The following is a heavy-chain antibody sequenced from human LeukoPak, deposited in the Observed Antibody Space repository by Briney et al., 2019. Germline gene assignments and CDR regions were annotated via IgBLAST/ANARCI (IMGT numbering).Heavy chain of an antibody. CDR2: IYYSGST. V-gene: IGHV4-61*01. CDR3: ARERASCYLDY. D-gene: IGHD2-2*01. J-gene: IGHJ4*02. CDR1: SYSISSGYY. Sequence: SSETLSLTCTVSSYSISSGYYWGWIRQPPGKGLEWIGYIYYSGSTNYNPSLKSRVTISVDTSKNQFSLKLSSVTAADTAVYYCARERASCYLDYWGQETLVTVSS.